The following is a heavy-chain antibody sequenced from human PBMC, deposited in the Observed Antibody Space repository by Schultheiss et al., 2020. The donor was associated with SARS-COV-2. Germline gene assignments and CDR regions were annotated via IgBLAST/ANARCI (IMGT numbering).Heavy chain of an antibody. J-gene: IGHJ4*02. CDR1: GFTFSSYG. V-gene: IGHV3-48*04. Sequence: GESLKISCAASGFTFSSYGMHWVRQAPGKGLEWVSGISWNSGSIGYADSVKGRFTISRDNAKNTLYLQMNSLRAEDTAVYYCARCSGGSCFFDYWGQGTLVTVSS. CDR3: ARCSGGSCFFDY. CDR2: ISWNSGSI. D-gene: IGHD2-15*01.